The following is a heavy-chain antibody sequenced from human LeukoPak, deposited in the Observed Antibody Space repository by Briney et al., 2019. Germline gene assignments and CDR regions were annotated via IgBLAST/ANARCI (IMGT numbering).Heavy chain of an antibody. Sequence: PGGSLRLSCAASGFTFSSYTMSWVRQAPGKGLEWVAIINEDGSVMYYVDSVKGRFTISRDNAKNSVYLQMNSLRVEDTAVYYCARGAAGTWDDWGQGALVTVSS. CDR1: GFTFSSYT. J-gene: IGHJ4*02. CDR2: INEDGSVM. CDR3: ARGAAGTWDD. V-gene: IGHV3-7*01. D-gene: IGHD6-13*01.